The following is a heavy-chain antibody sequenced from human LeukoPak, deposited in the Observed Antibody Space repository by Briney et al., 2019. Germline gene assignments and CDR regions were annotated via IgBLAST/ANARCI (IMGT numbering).Heavy chain of an antibody. Sequence: SETLSLTCTVSGDSISSYYWGWMRRPPGRGLEWIGSMYYRGTSSYNPSLKSGVTISVDTSKNQFSLRLSSVTAADTAVYYCARHVIYPRTGTSRSQGMDVWGQGTKVTVSS. CDR2: MYYRGTS. J-gene: IGHJ6*02. D-gene: IGHD1/OR15-1a*01. CDR1: GDSISSYY. V-gene: IGHV4-39*01. CDR3: ARHVIYPRTGTSRSQGMDV.